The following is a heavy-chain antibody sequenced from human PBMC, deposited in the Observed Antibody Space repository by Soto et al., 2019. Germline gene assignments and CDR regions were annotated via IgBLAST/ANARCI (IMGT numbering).Heavy chain of an antibody. Sequence: QLQLQESGPGLVKPSETLSLTCTVSGGSISSTSSYWGWIRQPPGKGLEWIGSFYYSGSTYYNPSLKSRVTISVDTSKNQFSLKLSSVTAADTAVYYCARGFSRSWKSYSYYYGMDVWGQGTTVTVSS. V-gene: IGHV4-39*01. CDR1: GGSISSTSSY. CDR3: ARGFSRSWKSYSYYYGMDV. CDR2: FYYSGST. J-gene: IGHJ6*02. D-gene: IGHD6-13*01.